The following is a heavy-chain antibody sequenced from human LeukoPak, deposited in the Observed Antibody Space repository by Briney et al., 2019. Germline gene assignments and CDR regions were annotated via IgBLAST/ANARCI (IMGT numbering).Heavy chain of an antibody. CDR3: ARASGYYSSAYFDL. V-gene: IGHV3-7*01. J-gene: IGHJ2*01. CDR2: IKQGGSEK. Sequence: GGSLRLSCAASRFTFSSYWMTWVRQAPGKGLEWVANIKQGGSEKYYVDSVKGRFTISRDNAKNSLYLQMNSLRAEDTAVYYCARASGYYSSAYFDLWGRGTLVTVSS. CDR1: RFTFSSYW. D-gene: IGHD3-22*01.